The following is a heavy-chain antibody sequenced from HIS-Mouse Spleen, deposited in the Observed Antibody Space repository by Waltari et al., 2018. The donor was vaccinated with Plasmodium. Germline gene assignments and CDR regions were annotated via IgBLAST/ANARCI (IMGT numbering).Heavy chain of an antibody. J-gene: IGHJ4*02. Sequence: QVQLQESGPGLVKPSETLSLTCTVSGCPISSYYWSWIRQPPGKGLEWIAYIYYSGSTNYNPSLKSRVTISVDTSKNQFSLKLSSVTAADTAVFYCARGGYSSSSYYFDYWGQGTLVTVSS. CDR1: GCPISSYY. CDR2: IYYSGST. D-gene: IGHD6-6*01. CDR3: ARGGYSSSSYYFDY. V-gene: IGHV4-59*01.